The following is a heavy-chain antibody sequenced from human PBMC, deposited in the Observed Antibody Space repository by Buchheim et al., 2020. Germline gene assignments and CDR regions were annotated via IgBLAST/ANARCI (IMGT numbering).Heavy chain of an antibody. CDR3: ARDNDDFWSGYRYGMDV. J-gene: IGHJ6*02. CDR1: GFTFSSYA. CDR2: ISYDGSNK. V-gene: IGHV3-30-3*01. D-gene: IGHD3-3*01. Sequence: QVQLVESGGGVVQPGRSLRLSCAASGFTFSSYAMHWVRQAPGKGLEWVAVISYDGSNKYYADSVKGRFTITRDHSKNTLYLQMNSLRAEDTAVYYCARDNDDFWSGYRYGMDVWGQGTT.